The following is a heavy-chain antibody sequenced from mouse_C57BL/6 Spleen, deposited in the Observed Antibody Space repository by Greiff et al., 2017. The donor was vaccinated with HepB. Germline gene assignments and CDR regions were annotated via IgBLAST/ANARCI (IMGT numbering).Heavy chain of an antibody. Sequence: EVQLQQSGPELVKPGASVKIPCKASGYTFTDYNMDWVKQSHGKSLEWIGDINPNNGGTIYNQKFKGKATLTVDKSSSTAYMELRSLTSEDTAVYYWARNENYYGSFSYFDYWGQGTTLTVSS. CDR3: ARNENYYGSFSYFDY. J-gene: IGHJ2*01. V-gene: IGHV1-18*01. CDR1: GYTFTDYN. D-gene: IGHD1-1*01. CDR2: INPNNGGT.